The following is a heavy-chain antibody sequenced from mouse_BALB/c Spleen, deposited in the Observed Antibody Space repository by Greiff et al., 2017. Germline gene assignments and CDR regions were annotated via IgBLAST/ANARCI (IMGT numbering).Heavy chain of an antibody. J-gene: IGHJ2*01. Sequence: EVQGVESGGGLVQPKGSLKLSCAASGFTFNTYAMNWVRQAPGKGLEWVARIRSKSNNYATYYADSVKDRFTISRDDSQSMLYLQMNNLKTEDTAMYYCVRRATAFDYWGQGTTLTVSS. CDR2: IRSKSNNYAT. V-gene: IGHV10-1*02. CDR3: VRRATAFDY. D-gene: IGHD3-1*01. CDR1: GFTFNTYA.